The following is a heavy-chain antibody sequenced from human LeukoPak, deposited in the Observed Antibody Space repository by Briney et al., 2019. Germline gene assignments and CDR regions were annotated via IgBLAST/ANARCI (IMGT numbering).Heavy chain of an antibody. CDR2: IYYSGST. D-gene: IGHD6-19*01. CDR1: GGSISSYF. V-gene: IGHV4-59*01. Sequence: SETLSLTCTVSGGSISSYFWSWIRQPPGKGLEWIGYIYYSGSTNYNPSLKSRVTISVDTSKNQISLKLTSVTASDTAMSYCAREKGSGKKWLVDWGQGTLVTVSS. J-gene: IGHJ4*02. CDR3: AREKGSGKKWLVD.